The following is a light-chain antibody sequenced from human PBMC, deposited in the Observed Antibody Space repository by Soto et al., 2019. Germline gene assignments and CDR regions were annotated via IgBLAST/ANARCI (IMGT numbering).Light chain of an antibody. CDR1: QRILTC. Sequence: IVLTQSPHPLSLSPGVKATLSCRASQRILTCLACYQQQSGKPPPLVIYDATLRANGGLDSCGGSRSGTEFTLTINSLEQADFAVYYCRQRYVWPPITFGQGTRLEIK. V-gene: IGKV3-11*01. J-gene: IGKJ5*01. CDR2: DAT. CDR3: RQRYVWPPIT.